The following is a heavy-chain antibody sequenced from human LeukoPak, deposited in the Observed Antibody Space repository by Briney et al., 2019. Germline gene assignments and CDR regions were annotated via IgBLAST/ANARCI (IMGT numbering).Heavy chain of an antibody. CDR2: IYQSGST. Sequence: SETLSLTCAVYCYFISTGRYWGWIRQPPGKGLEWIGSIYQSGSTYYNPSLKSRVTISVDTSKNQFSLNLRSVTAADTAVYYCARSLSTAGIDYWGQGTLVTVSS. V-gene: IGHV4-38-2*01. CDR1: CYFISTGRY. D-gene: IGHD2-2*01. CDR3: ARSLSTAGIDY. J-gene: IGHJ4*02.